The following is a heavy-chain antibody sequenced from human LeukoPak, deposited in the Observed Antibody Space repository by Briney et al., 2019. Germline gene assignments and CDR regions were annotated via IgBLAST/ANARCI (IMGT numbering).Heavy chain of an antibody. J-gene: IGHJ4*02. V-gene: IGHV3-23*01. Sequence: GGSLRLSCAASGFTFSNFLMTWVRQAPGKGPEWVSAISGSGGDTYYADSVKGRFTISRDNSKNTLYLQMNSLRAENTAVYYCAKKGATTGDFDYWGQGTLVTVSS. CDR1: GFTFSNFL. CDR2: ISGSGGDT. CDR3: AKKGATTGDFDY. D-gene: IGHD1-26*01.